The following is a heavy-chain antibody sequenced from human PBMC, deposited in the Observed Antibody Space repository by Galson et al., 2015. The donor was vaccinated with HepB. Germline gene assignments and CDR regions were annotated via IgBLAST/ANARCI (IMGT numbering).Heavy chain of an antibody. V-gene: IGHV1-46*03. Sequence: SCKASGYTFTSYYMHWVRQAPGQGLEWMEIINPSGGSTSYAQKFQGRVTMTRDTSTSTVYMELSSLRSEDTAVYYCARDREHGDFDYWGQGTLVTVSS. CDR3: ARDREHGDFDY. CDR1: GYTFTSYY. J-gene: IGHJ4*02. D-gene: IGHD4-17*01. CDR2: INPSGGST.